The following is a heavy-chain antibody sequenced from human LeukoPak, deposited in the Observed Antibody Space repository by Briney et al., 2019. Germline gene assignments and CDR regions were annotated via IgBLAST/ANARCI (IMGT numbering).Heavy chain of an antibody. CDR2: ISYDGSNK. J-gene: IGHJ6*02. V-gene: IGHV3-30*04. Sequence: GGSLRLSCAASGFTFSSYAMHWVRQAPGKGLEWVAVISYDGSNKYYADSVKGRLTISRDNSKNTLYLQMNSLRAEDTAVYYCARTGGGYQLLYPLVDYYYYGMDVWGQGTTVTVSS. CDR1: GFTFSSYA. D-gene: IGHD2-2*02. CDR3: ARTGGGYQLLYPLVDYYYYGMDV.